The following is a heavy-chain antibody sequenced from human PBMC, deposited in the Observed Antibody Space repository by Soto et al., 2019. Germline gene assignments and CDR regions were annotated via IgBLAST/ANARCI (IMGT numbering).Heavy chain of an antibody. J-gene: IGHJ6*02. V-gene: IGHV3-15*07. CDR2: IKSKTDGGTT. D-gene: IGHD1-26*01. CDR3: TTDPAVVGATSYYYYYYGMDV. CDR1: GFTFSNAW. Sequence: EVQLVESGGGLVKPGGSLRLSCAASGFTFSNAWMNWVRQAPGKGLEWVGRIKSKTDGGTTDYAAPVKGRFTISRDDSKNTLYLQMNSLKTEDTAVYYCTTDPAVVGATSYYYYYYGMDVWGQGTTVTVSS.